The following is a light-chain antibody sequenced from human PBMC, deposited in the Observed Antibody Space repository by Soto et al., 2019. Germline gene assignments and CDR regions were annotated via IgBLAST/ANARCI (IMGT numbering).Light chain of an antibody. CDR2: KAS. J-gene: IGKJ1*01. Sequence: DIQMTQSPSTLSASVGDRATITCRASQSISSWLAWYQQKPGKAPKLLINKASSLESGVPSRFSGSGSGTEFTLTISSLQPDDLATYYCQQYKSHRRTFGQGTKVDIK. CDR1: QSISSW. V-gene: IGKV1-5*03. CDR3: QQYKSHRRT.